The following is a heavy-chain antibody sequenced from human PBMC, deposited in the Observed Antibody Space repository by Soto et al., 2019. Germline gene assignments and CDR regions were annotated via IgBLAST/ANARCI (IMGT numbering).Heavy chain of an antibody. D-gene: IGHD4-4*01. J-gene: IGHJ6*02. V-gene: IGHV1-2*04. Sequence: ASVKVSWKASGYTFTGYYMHWVRQAPGQGLEWMGWINPNSGGTNYAQKFQGWVTMTRDTSISTAYMELSRLRSDDTAVYYCARDHYSNYYYYGMDVWGQGTTVTVSS. CDR1: GYTFTGYY. CDR3: ARDHYSNYYYYGMDV. CDR2: INPNSGGT.